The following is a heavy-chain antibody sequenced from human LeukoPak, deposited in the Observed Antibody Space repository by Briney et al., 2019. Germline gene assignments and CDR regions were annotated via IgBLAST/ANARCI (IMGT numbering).Heavy chain of an antibody. V-gene: IGHV4-59*08. CDR1: GGSISSYY. D-gene: IGHD1-20*01. CDR2: IYYSGST. Sequence: SETLSLTCTVSGGSISSYYWSWIRQPPGKGLEWIGYIYYSGSTNYNPSLKSRVTISVDTSKNQFSLKLSSVTAADTAVYYCARSPNNWNDPQTAYFDYWGQGTLVTVSS. CDR3: ARSPNNWNDPQTAYFDY. J-gene: IGHJ4*02.